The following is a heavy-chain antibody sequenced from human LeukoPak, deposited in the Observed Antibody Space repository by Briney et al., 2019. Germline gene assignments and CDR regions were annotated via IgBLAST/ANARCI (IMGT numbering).Heavy chain of an antibody. V-gene: IGHV3-7*01. CDR2: IKQDGSEK. D-gene: IGHD3-10*01. CDR1: GFSLRNYW. CDR3: ATSRAFDH. Sequence: PGGSLRLSCAASGFSLRNYWLSWVRQAPGKGLEWVATIKQDGSEKNYMDSVKGRFTISRDNAKNSLYLQMNSLTAEDTAVYYCATSRAFDHWGQGTLVTVSS. J-gene: IGHJ4*02.